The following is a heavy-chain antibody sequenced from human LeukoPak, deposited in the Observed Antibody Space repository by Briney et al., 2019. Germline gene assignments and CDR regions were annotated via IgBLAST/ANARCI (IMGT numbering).Heavy chain of an antibody. CDR3: ASSGLAAAYY. CDR1: GGSISSSSYY. CDR2: IYCSGST. D-gene: IGHD6-13*01. V-gene: IGHV4-39*01. Sequence: TPSETLSLTCTVSGGSISSSSYYWGWIRQPPGKGLEWIGSIYCSGSTYYNPSLKSRVTISVDTSKNQFSLKLSSVTAADTAVYYCASSGLAAAYYWGQGTLVTVSS. J-gene: IGHJ4*02.